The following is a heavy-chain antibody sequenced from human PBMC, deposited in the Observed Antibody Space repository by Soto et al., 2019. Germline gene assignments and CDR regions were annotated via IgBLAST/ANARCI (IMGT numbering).Heavy chain of an antibody. Sequence: GGSLRLSCAASGFTFSSYAMSWVRQAPGKGLEWVSAISGSGGSTYYADSVKGRFTISRDNSKNTLYLQMNSLRAEDTAVYYCAKALRTYYYDSSGDAKVPYYYYYYGMDVWGQGTTVTV. CDR2: ISGSGGST. CDR3: AKALRTYYYDSSGDAKVPYYYYYYGMDV. D-gene: IGHD3-22*01. J-gene: IGHJ6*02. V-gene: IGHV3-23*01. CDR1: GFTFSSYA.